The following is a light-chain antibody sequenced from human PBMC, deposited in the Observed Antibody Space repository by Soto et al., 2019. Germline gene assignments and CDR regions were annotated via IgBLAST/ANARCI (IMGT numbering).Light chain of an antibody. CDR3: QQSYTFPRT. CDR1: QSIGRY. V-gene: IGKV1-39*01. Sequence: DIQMTQSPSSLSASVGDRVTITCRASQSIGRYLNWYQQKPGKAPNLLIYAASSLQSGVPSRFSGSGSGTDFTLTISSLQPEDRATYYCQQSYTFPRTFGQGPNVEIE. J-gene: IGKJ1*01. CDR2: AAS.